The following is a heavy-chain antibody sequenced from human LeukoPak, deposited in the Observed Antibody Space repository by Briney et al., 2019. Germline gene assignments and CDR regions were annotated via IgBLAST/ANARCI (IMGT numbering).Heavy chain of an antibody. Sequence: GGSLRLSCAASGFTFSSYAMHWVRQAPGKGLEWVAVISYDGSNKYYADSVKGRFTISRDNSKNTLYLQMNGLRAEDTAVYYCARDPAYCSGGSCYPPLYAFDIWGQGTMVTVSS. J-gene: IGHJ3*02. CDR2: ISYDGSNK. D-gene: IGHD2-15*01. CDR3: ARDPAYCSGGSCYPPLYAFDI. V-gene: IGHV3-30*04. CDR1: GFTFSSYA.